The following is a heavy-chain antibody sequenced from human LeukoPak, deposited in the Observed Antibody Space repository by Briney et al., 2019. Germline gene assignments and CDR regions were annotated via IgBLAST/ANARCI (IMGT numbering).Heavy chain of an antibody. J-gene: IGHJ4*02. CDR1: GGSISSYY. CDR3: ARQSTPHYYDSSGYFVY. V-gene: IGHV4-59*08. CDR2: IYYSGST. D-gene: IGHD3-22*01. Sequence: PSETLSLTCTVSGGSISSYYWSWIRQPPGKGLEWIGYIYYSGSTNYNPSLKSRVTISVDTSKNQFSPKLSSVTAADTAVYYCARQSTPHYYDSSGYFVYWGQGTLVTVSS.